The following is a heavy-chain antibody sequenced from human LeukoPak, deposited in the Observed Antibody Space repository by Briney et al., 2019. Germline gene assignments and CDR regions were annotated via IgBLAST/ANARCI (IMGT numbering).Heavy chain of an antibody. J-gene: IGHJ4*02. Sequence: APVKVSCKASGYTFTGYYMHWVRQAPGQGLEWMGWINPNSGGTNYAQKFQGRVTMTRDTSISTAYMELSRLRSDDTAVYYCARGPYGSGSYSDRYDYWGQGTLVTVSS. CDR1: GYTFTGYY. D-gene: IGHD3-10*01. CDR3: ARGPYGSGSYSDRYDY. V-gene: IGHV1-2*02. CDR2: INPNSGGT.